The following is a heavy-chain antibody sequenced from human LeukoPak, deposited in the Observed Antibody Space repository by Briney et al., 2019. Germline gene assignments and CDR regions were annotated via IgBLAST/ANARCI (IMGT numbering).Heavy chain of an antibody. D-gene: IGHD3-22*01. CDR1: GFTFSTYW. J-gene: IGHJ4*02. V-gene: IGHV3-23*01. CDR2: IGGSGGTT. CDR3: AKDRGRYYDSSGYYWGYYFDS. Sequence: GGSLRLSCAASGFTFSTYWMSWVRQAPGKGLEWVSTIGGSGGTTYYADSVKGRFTISRDNSKNTLYLQMSSLRAEDTAIYYYAKDRGRYYDSSGYYWGYYFDSWGQGILVTVSS.